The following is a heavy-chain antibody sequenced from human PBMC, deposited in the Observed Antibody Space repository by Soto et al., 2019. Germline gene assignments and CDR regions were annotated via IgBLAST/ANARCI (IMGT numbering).Heavy chain of an antibody. D-gene: IGHD3-10*01. CDR2: INNSGST. CDR1: GGSFSGYY. V-gene: IGHV4-34*01. J-gene: IGHJ4*02. CDR3: ARGRAYYYGSGSSHFDY. Sequence: QVQLQQWGAGLLKPSETLSLTCAVYGGSFSGYYWSWIRQPPGKGLEWIGEINNSGSTNYNPSLKSRVTISVDTSKNQFSLKLSSVTAADTAVYYCARGRAYYYGSGSSHFDYWGQGTLVTVSS.